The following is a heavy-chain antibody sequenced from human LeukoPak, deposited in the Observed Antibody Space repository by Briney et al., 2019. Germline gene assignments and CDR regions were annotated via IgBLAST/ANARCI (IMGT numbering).Heavy chain of an antibody. J-gene: IGHJ6*03. D-gene: IGHD2-2*02. CDR2: ISGSGGST. CDR3: AEGGYCSSTSCYRGYMDV. Sequence: GGTLRLSCAASGFTFSSYGMSWVRQAPGKGLEWVSAISGSGGSTYYADSVKGRFTISRDNSKNSLYLQMNSLRAEDTAVYYCAEGGYCSSTSCYRGYMDVWGKGTTVTVSS. V-gene: IGHV3-23*01. CDR1: GFTFSSYG.